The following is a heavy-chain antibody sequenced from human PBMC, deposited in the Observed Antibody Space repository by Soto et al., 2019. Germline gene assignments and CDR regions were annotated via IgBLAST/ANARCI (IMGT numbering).Heavy chain of an antibody. CDR1: GGTFSSYA. J-gene: IGHJ6*02. CDR2: IIPIFVTA. CDR3: ARDGAAAVNYGMDV. V-gene: IGHV1-69*06. D-gene: IGHD6-13*01. Sequence: QVQLVQSGAEVKKPGSSVKVSCKASGGTFSSYAISWVRQAPGQGREWMGGIIPIFVTANYAQKFQGRVTITADTSTSTAYMELSRLRSEDTAVYYCARDGAAAVNYGMDVWGQGTTVTVSS.